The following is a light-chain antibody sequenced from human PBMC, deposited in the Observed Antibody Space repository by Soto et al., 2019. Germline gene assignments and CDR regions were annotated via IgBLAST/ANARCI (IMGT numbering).Light chain of an antibody. V-gene: IGLV2-14*01. J-gene: IGLJ1*01. CDR3: SSYAGSNNFGV. CDR2: EVS. CDR1: SSDVGDYIS. Sequence: QSVLTQPASVSGSPGQSISISCTGPSSDVGDYISVSWFQQHPGKAPKLMIYEVSNRPSGVSNRFSGSKSANTASLTISGLQAEDEADYYCSSYAGSNNFGVFGTGTKVTVL.